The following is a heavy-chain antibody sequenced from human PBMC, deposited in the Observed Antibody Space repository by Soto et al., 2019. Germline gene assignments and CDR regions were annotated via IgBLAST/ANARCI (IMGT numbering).Heavy chain of an antibody. Sequence: QVQLVQSGAEVKKPGASVKVSCKASGYTFTSYGISWVRQAPGQGLEWMGWISAYNGNTNYAQKLQGRVTMTTDTSMSTGYMELGSRRSYYTAVCYGARGGSASGGNYWGQGTLVTVSS. CDR3: ARGGSASGGNY. CDR2: ISAYNGNT. D-gene: IGHD2-15*01. J-gene: IGHJ4*02. CDR1: GYTFTSYG. V-gene: IGHV1-18*01.